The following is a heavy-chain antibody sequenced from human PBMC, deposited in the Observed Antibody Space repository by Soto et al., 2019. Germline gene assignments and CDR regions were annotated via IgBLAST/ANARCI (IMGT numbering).Heavy chain of an antibody. CDR2: IWYDGSNK. CDR1: GFTFSSYG. CDR3: ARENVGSSWHYYFDY. Sequence: GGSLRLSCAASGFTFSSYGMHWVRQAPGKGLEWVAVIWYDGSNKYYADSVKGRFTISRDNSKNTLYLQMNSLRAEDTAVYYCARENVGSSWHYYFDYWGQGTLVTVSS. V-gene: IGHV3-33*01. J-gene: IGHJ4*02. D-gene: IGHD6-13*01.